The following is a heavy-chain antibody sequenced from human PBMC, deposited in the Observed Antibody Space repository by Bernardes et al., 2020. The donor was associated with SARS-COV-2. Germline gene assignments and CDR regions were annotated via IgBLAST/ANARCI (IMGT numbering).Heavy chain of an antibody. V-gene: IGHV1-2*02. CDR2: INPHSGGT. Sequence: ASVKVSCKASGYTLSDYYMHWVRQAPGQGLEWMGWINPHSGGTNYAQKFQGRVTVTRDTSISTAYMELSRLTSDDMAVYYCARDLDRLYSGSRTDAFDIWGQGTMVTVSS. CDR3: ARDLDRLYSGSRTDAFDI. D-gene: IGHD1-26*01. J-gene: IGHJ3*02. CDR1: GYTLSDYY.